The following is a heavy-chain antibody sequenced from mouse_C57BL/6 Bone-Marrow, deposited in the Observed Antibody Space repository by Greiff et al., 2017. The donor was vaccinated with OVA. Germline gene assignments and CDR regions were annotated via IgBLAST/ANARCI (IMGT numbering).Heavy chain of an antibody. J-gene: IGHJ4*01. V-gene: IGHV3-6*01. CDR3: ARNAYYSNHDYYAMDY. Sequence: EVQLQQSGPGLVKPSQSLSLTCSVTGYSITSGYYWNWIRQFPGNKLEWMGYISYDGSNNYNPSLKNRISITRDTSKNQFFLKLNSVTTEDTATYYCARNAYYSNHDYYAMDYWGQGTSVTVSS. CDR2: ISYDGSN. CDR1: GYSITSGYY. D-gene: IGHD2-5*01.